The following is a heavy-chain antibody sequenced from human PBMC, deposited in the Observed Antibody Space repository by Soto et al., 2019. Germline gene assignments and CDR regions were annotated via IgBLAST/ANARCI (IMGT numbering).Heavy chain of an antibody. V-gene: IGHV2-5*02. J-gene: IGHJ4*01. Sequence: QITLKESGPTLVKPTQTLTLTCTFSGFSLSTSGVGVGWIRQPPGKALEWLALIYWDDDKRYSPSLKSRLTINKDTYKNQVVLTMTDIEPVDTDTYYCAHSPPPSLYYYDSSGYYSYFDYWGQGTLVTVSS. CDR1: GFSLSTSGVG. D-gene: IGHD3-22*01. CDR3: AHSPPPSLYYYDSSGYYSYFDY. CDR2: IYWDDDK.